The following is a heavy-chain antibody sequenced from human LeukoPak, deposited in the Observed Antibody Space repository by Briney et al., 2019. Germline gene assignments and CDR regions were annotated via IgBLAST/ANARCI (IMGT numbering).Heavy chain of an antibody. Sequence: SETLSLTCTVSGGSISSYYWSWIRQPPGKGLEWIGYIYYSGSTNYNPSLKSRVTISVDTSKNQFSLKLSSVTAADTAVYYCARVTLGAGAFDIWGQGSMVTVSS. V-gene: IGHV4-59*01. D-gene: IGHD3-10*01. J-gene: IGHJ3*02. CDR3: ARVTLGAGAFDI. CDR1: GGSISSYY. CDR2: IYYSGST.